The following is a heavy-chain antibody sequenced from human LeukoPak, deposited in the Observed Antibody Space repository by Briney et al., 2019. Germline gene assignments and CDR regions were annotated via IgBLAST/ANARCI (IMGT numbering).Heavy chain of an antibody. CDR2: ISGSAGST. CDR1: GFTFSSYA. J-gene: IGHJ6*03. Sequence: GGSLRLSCAASGFTFSSYAMSWVRQAPGKGLEWVSTISGSAGSTYYADSVKGRFTISRDNSKNTLFLQMNSLRTEDTAVYYCAKIGESWYDYYMDVWGKGTAVTVSS. V-gene: IGHV3-23*01. CDR3: AKIGESWYDYYMDV.